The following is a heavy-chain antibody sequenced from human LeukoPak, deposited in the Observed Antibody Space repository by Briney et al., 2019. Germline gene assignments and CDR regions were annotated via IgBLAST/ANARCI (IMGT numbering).Heavy chain of an antibody. CDR2: ISSSGSTI. D-gene: IGHD3-10*01. J-gene: IGHJ4*02. CDR1: GFTYRSYE. V-gene: IGHV3-48*03. CDR3: AREYYDYYGSGSKDY. Sequence: GGSLRLSRAASGFTYRSYEMNWVRQARGKGLEWVSYISSSGSTIYYADSVRGRFTISRHNAKNSLYLQMNSLRAEDTAVYYCAREYYDYYGSGSKDYWGQGNLVTVSS.